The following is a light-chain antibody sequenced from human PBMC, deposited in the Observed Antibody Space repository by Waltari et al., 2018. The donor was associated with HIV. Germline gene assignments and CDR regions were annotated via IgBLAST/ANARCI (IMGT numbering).Light chain of an antibody. CDR3: AAWDDSLNAWV. Sequence: QSVVTQPPSASGTPGQRVTISCSGSSSNIGSNTINWFQQLPGTDPKLLIYNNNLRPSGVPDRFSGSKSGTSASLAISGLQSDDEADFYCAAWDDSLNAWVFGGGTKLTVL. V-gene: IGLV1-44*01. CDR1: SSNIGSNT. CDR2: NNN. J-gene: IGLJ3*02.